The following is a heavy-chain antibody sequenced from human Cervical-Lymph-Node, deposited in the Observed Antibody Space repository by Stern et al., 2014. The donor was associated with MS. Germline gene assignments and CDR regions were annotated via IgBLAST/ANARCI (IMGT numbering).Heavy chain of an antibody. CDR1: GFTFSSYG. CDR2: IWNDGSNK. V-gene: IGHV3-33*01. J-gene: IGHJ4*02. D-gene: IGHD6-6*01. CDR3: ARGDSSSPLEY. Sequence: QVQLVQSGGGVVQPGRSLRLSCAASGFTFSSYGMHWVRQTPGKGLEWVAVIWNDGSNKYYADPVKGRFTISRDNSENTLYLQMNSLRAEDTAVYYCARGDSSSPLEYWGQGTLVTVSS.